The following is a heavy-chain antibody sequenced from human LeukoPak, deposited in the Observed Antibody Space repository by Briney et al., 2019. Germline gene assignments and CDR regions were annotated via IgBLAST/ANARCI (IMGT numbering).Heavy chain of an antibody. CDR2: IIPILGIA. Sequence: SVKVSCKASGGTFSSYAISWVRQAPGQGLEWMGRIIPILGIANYAQKFQGRVTITTDKSTSTAYMELSSLRSEDTAVYYCARHIVVVPAAIASFDYWGQGTLVTVSS. D-gene: IGHD2-2*01. CDR1: GGTFSSYA. J-gene: IGHJ4*02. V-gene: IGHV1-69*04. CDR3: ARHIVVVPAAIASFDY.